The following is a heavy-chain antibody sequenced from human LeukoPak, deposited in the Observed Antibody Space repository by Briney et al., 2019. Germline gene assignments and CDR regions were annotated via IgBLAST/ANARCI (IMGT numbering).Heavy chain of an antibody. CDR2: TSASSSYI. Sequence: GGSLRLSCAASGFAFSRYSMNWVRQAPGKGLDWVSGTSASSSYIFYADSVKGRFTISRDNAKNSVDLQMNSLRVEDSAVYYCARGGDPVDYWGQGTLVTVSS. J-gene: IGHJ4*02. D-gene: IGHD3-16*01. V-gene: IGHV3-21*06. CDR1: GFAFSRYS. CDR3: ARGGDPVDY.